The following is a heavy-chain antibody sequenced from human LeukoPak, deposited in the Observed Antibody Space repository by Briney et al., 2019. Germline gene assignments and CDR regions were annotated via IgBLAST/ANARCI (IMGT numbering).Heavy chain of an antibody. D-gene: IGHD2-15*01. CDR2: ISYDGSNK. CDR1: GFTFSSYA. Sequence: GRSLRLSCAASGFTFSSYAMHWVRQAPGKGLEWVAVISYDGSNKYYADSVKGRFTISRDNSKNTLYLQMNSLRAEDTAVYYCARDLRYCSGGSCYSGFDYWGQGTLVTVSS. J-gene: IGHJ4*02. CDR3: ARDLRYCSGGSCYSGFDY. V-gene: IGHV3-30-3*01.